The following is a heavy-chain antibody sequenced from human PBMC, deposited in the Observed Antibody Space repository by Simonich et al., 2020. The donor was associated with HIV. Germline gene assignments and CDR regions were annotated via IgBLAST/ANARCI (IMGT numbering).Heavy chain of an antibody. Sequence: EVQLVESGGGLVKPGESLRLSCAASGFTFINAWMNWVRQARGEGLGWVGRIKRKTDGGTTDYAAPVKGRFTISRDDSKNTLYLQMNSLKTEDTAVYYCATRREMTSWGQGTLVTVSS. CDR2: IKRKTDGGTT. J-gene: IGHJ5*02. CDR1: GFTFINAW. D-gene: IGHD1-26*01. V-gene: IGHV3-15*01. CDR3: ATRREMTS.